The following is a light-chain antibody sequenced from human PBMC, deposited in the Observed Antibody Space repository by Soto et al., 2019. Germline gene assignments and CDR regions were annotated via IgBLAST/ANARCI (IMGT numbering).Light chain of an antibody. CDR2: DAI. V-gene: IGLV7-46*01. Sequence: QSVVTQEPALTVSPGGTVTLTCGSSTGTVTSGHYPYWFLQKPGQAPTTLIYDAINKYSWTPARFSGSLLGGKAALTLSGAQPEDEADYYCLLSYSGVRILGKGTKVTVL. CDR1: TGTVTSGHY. J-gene: IGLJ2*01. CDR3: LLSYSGVRI.